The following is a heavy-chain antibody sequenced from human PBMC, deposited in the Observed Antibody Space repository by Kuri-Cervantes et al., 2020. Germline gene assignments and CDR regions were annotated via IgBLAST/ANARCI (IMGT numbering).Heavy chain of an antibody. J-gene: IGHJ6*02. CDR3: ARVGDILTGYYYYGMDV. V-gene: IGHV3-30*01. Sequence: GESLKISCAASGFTFSSYAMHWVRQAPGKGLEWVAVISYDGSNKYYADSVKGRFTISRDNSKNTLYLQMNSLRAEDTAVYYCARVGDILTGYYYYGMDVWGQGTTVTVSS. D-gene: IGHD3-9*01. CDR2: ISYDGSNK. CDR1: GFTFSSYA.